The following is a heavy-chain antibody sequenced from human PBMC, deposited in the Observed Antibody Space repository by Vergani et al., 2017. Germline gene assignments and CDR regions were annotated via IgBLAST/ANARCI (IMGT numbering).Heavy chain of an antibody. J-gene: IGHJ4*02. Sequence: QVQLQESGPGLVKPSQTLSLTCTVSGGSISSGSYYWSWIRQPAGKGLEWIGRIYTSGSTNYNPSLKSRVTMSVDTSKNQFSLKLSSVTAADAAVYYCARDVQVNGFDDWRQGTLVTVSS. V-gene: IGHV4-61*02. CDR1: GGSISSGSYY. CDR3: ARDVQVNGFDD. CDR2: IYTSGST. D-gene: IGHD2-8*02.